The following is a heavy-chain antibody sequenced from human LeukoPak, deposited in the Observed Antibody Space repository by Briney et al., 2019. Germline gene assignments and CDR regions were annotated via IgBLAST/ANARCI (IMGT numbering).Heavy chain of an antibody. CDR2: MNPNSGNT. CDR1: GYTFTSYD. Sequence: ASVKVSCKASGYTFTSYDINWVRQATGQGLEWMGWMNPNSGNTGYAQKFQGRVTMTRNTSISTAYMELSSLRSEDTAVYCCARGRPYDSSGYYLADYWGQGTLVTVSS. J-gene: IGHJ4*02. CDR3: ARGRPYDSSGYYLADY. D-gene: IGHD3-22*01. V-gene: IGHV1-8*01.